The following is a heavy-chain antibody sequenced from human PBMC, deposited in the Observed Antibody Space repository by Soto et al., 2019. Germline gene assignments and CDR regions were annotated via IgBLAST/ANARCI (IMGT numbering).Heavy chain of an antibody. V-gene: IGHV1-2*04. Sequence: ASVKVSCKASGYTFTGYYMHWVRQAPGQGLEWMGWINPNSGGTNYAQKFQGWATMTRDTSISTAYMELSRLRSDDTAVYYCARSGSTSSYDAFDIWGQGTMVTVSS. CDR2: INPNSGGT. J-gene: IGHJ3*02. CDR3: ARSGSTSSYDAFDI. D-gene: IGHD2-2*01. CDR1: GYTFTGYY.